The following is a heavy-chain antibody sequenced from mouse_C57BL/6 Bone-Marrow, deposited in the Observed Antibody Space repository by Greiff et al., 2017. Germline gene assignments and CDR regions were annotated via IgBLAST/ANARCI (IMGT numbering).Heavy chain of an antibody. CDR3: TSFGYYYDRGY. J-gene: IGHJ4*01. D-gene: IGHD2-4*01. CDR2: IDPETGGT. Sequence: QVQLQQSGAELARPGASVTLSCKASGYTFTDYEMHWVKQTPVHGLEWIGAIDPETGGTPYNQKFKGKAILTADKSSSPAYMEIRSLTSEDSDVYYCTSFGYYYDRGYWGQGTSVTVSS. CDR1: GYTFTDYE. V-gene: IGHV1-15*01.